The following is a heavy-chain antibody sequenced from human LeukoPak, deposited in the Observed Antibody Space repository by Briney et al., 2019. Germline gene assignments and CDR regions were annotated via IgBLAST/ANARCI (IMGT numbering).Heavy chain of an antibody. Sequence: ASVKVSCKASGYTFTSYGISWVRQAPGQGLEWMGWISAYNGNTNYAQKLQGRVTMTTDTSTSTAYTELRSLRSDDTAVYYCARGGDYGSPPIDFDYWGQGTLVTVSS. CDR2: ISAYNGNT. CDR1: GYTFTSYG. CDR3: ARGGDYGSPPIDFDY. J-gene: IGHJ4*02. V-gene: IGHV1-18*01. D-gene: IGHD4-17*01.